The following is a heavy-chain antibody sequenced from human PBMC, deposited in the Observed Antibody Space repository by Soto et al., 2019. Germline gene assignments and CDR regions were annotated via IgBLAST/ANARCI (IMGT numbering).Heavy chain of an antibody. D-gene: IGHD3-3*01. CDR3: ARGVDDFWSGYYTFDY. CDR2: INPNSGGT. J-gene: IGHJ4*02. V-gene: IGHV1-2*04. CDR1: GYTFTGYY. Sequence: GASVKVSCKVSGYTFTGYYMHWVRQAPGQGLEWMGWINPNSGGTNYAQKFQGWVTMTRDTSISTAYMELSRLRSDDTAVYYCARGVDDFWSGYYTFDYWGQGTLVTVSS.